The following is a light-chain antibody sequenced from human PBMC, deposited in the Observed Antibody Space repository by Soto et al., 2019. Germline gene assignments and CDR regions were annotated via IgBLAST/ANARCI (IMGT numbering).Light chain of an antibody. CDR3: QQHRILSLT. CDR1: QSVSSF. J-gene: IGKJ4*01. Sequence: EIVLTQSPGTLSLSPGERATLSCRASQSVSSFLAWYQQKPGQAPRLLIYGGSSRATGIPDRVRGRGAGTDFTDDISRREEYDCAVFYCQQHRILSLTVGGGTKVDIK. CDR2: GGS. V-gene: IGKV3-20*01.